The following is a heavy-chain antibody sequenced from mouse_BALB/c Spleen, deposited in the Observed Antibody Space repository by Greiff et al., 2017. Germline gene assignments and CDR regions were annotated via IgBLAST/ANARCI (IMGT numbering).Heavy chain of an antibody. CDR1: GYTFTSYW. CDR2: INPSNGRT. J-gene: IGHJ3*01. CDR3: ARGALLRGSSPWFAY. D-gene: IGHD1-1*01. V-gene: IGHV1S81*02. Sequence: QVQLKQPGAELVKPGASVKLSCKASGYTFTSYWMHWVKQRPGQGLEWIGEINPSNGRTNYNEKFKSKATLTVDKSSSTAYMQLSSLTSEDSAVYYCARGALLRGSSPWFAYWGQGTLVTVSA.